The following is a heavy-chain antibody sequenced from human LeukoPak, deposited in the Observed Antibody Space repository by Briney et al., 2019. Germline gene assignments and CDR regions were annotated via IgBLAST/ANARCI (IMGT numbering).Heavy chain of an antibody. CDR2: IDYDSSHI. J-gene: IGHJ4*02. V-gene: IGHV3-21*01. Sequence: PGGSLRVSCAASGFTFSNSAMNWVRQVPGKGLEWVSSIDYDSSHIYYAASVRGRFTISRDNDRNSVYLQMNSLRVEDTAVYYCARDPLRFLRVGHYDYWGQGTLVAVSS. D-gene: IGHD3-3*01. CDR1: GFTFSNSA. CDR3: ARDPLRFLRVGHYDY.